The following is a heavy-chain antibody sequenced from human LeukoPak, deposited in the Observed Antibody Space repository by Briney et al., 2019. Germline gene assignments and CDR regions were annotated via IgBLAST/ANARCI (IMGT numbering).Heavy chain of an antibody. J-gene: IGHJ4*02. CDR2: IKQDGSEK. D-gene: IGHD6-19*01. V-gene: IGHV3-7*01. Sequence: GGSLRLSRAASGFTHSRYWMSWVRQAPGKGLEWVANIKQDGSEKYYVDSVKGRFTISRDNAKHSLYLEMNSLRAEDTAVYYCARDRPEQQWLVYHDYWGQGTLVTVSS. CDR1: GFTHSRYW. CDR3: ARDRPEQQWLVYHDY.